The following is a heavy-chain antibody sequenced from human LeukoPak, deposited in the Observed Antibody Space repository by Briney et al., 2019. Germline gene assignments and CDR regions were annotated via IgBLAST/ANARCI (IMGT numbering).Heavy chain of an antibody. CDR1: GFTFTNYA. Sequence: GGSLDPSCQAPGFTFTNYAIPWVRKPQGRGLSWFSGISDNGGSTYHAVSVRGRFTISRDNSKNTLYLQMNSLIAEDTAVYYCARLGSGSLRPYHFDHWGQGSLVTVSS. D-gene: IGHD3-10*01. CDR2: ISDNGGST. V-gene: IGHV3-23*01. CDR3: ARLGSGSLRPYHFDH. J-gene: IGHJ4*02.